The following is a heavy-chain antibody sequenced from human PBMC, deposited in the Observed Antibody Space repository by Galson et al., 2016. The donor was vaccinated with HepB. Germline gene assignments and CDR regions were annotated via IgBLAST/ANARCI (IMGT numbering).Heavy chain of an antibody. CDR1: GDTFSNYA. D-gene: IGHD2-2*01. V-gene: IGHV1-69*04. CDR2: IIPFLGIA. J-gene: IGHJ4*02. Sequence: SVKVSCKASGDTFSNYAITWVRLAPGQGLEWMGRIIPFLGIAKYAQRFQDRVTITADKSTSTVFMEVNSLRSEDTAVYYCARVDCSGNACYLNYWGQGTLVIVSS. CDR3: ARVDCSGNACYLNY.